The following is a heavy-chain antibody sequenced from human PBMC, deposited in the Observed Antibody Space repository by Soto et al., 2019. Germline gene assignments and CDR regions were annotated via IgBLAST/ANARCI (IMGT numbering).Heavy chain of an antibody. Sequence: SQTLSLTCAVYGGSFSGYYWSWIRQPPGKGLEWIGEINHSGSTNYNPSLKSRVTISVDTSKNQFSLKLSSVTAADTAVYYCAREHSFYPSYYYYMDVWGKGTTVTVSS. D-gene: IGHD2-2*01. CDR1: GGSFSGYY. CDR2: INHSGST. V-gene: IGHV4-34*01. J-gene: IGHJ6*03. CDR3: AREHSFYPSYYYYMDV.